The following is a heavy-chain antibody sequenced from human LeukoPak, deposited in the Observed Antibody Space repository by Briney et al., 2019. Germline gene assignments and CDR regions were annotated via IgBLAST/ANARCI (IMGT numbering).Heavy chain of an antibody. Sequence: GGSLRLSCAASGFTFNNYAMSWVRQAPGKGLEWVAVISYDGSNKYYADSVKGRFTISRDNSKNTLYLQMNSLRAEDTAVYYCAREYYYDSSGYYNPVDYWGQGTLVTVSS. CDR3: AREYYYDSSGYYNPVDY. J-gene: IGHJ4*02. V-gene: IGHV3-30-3*01. D-gene: IGHD3-22*01. CDR1: GFTFNNYA. CDR2: ISYDGSNK.